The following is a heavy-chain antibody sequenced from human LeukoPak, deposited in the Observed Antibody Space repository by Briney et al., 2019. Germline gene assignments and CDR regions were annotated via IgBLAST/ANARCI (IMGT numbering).Heavy chain of an antibody. CDR1: GFTFSRYW. Sequence: GGSLRLSCAASGFTFSRYWMSWVRQAPGKGLEWLANIKEDGSEKYYVDSVKGRFTISRDNAKNSLYLQMNSLRAGDTSVYYCASGSREWWGQGTLVTVSS. V-gene: IGHV3-7*01. J-gene: IGHJ4*02. CDR3: ASGSREW. D-gene: IGHD3-10*01. CDR2: IKEDGSEK.